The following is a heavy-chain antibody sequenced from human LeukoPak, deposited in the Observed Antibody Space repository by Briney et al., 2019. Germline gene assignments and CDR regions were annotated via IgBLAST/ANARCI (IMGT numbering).Heavy chain of an antibody. Sequence: ASVKVSCKASGGTFSSYAISWVRQAPGQGLEWMGGIIPIFGTANYAQKFQGRVTITADESTSTAYMELSSLRSEDTAVYYCARKRPEGGYDFWSGFFDYWGQGTLVTVSS. D-gene: IGHD3-3*01. J-gene: IGHJ4*02. CDR1: GGTFSSYA. V-gene: IGHV1-69*13. CDR2: IIPIFGTA. CDR3: ARKRPEGGYDFWSGFFDY.